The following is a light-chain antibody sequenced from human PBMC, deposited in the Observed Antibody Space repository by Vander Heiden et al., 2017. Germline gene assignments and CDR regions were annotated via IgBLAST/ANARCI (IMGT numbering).Light chain of an antibody. V-gene: IGKV1-39*01. J-gene: IGKJ1*01. CDR3: QQSYSTPRT. Sequence: EITLTQSPSSLSASVGDRVTINCRASQSIANFLNWYQQKPGKAPKLLIYAASSLQSGVPSRFSGSGSGTDFTLTISSLQPEDFATYYCQQSYSTPRTFGQGTKVEI. CDR2: AAS. CDR1: QSIANF.